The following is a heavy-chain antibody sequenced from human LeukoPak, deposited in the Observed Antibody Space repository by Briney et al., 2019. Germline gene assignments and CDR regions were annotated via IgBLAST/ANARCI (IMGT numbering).Heavy chain of an antibody. Sequence: ASVKVSCKASGYTFTSYDINWVRQATGQGLEWMGWMNPNSGNTGYAQKFQGRVTMTRNTSISTAYMELSSLRSEDTAVYYCARGLGGLWFGELTRYYFDYWGQGTLVTVSS. CDR1: GYTFTSYD. V-gene: IGHV1-8*01. CDR2: MNPNSGNT. J-gene: IGHJ4*02. CDR3: ARGLGGLWFGELTRYYFDY. D-gene: IGHD3-10*01.